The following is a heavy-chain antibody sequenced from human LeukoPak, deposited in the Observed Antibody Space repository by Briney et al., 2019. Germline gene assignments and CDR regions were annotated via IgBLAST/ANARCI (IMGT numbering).Heavy chain of an antibody. CDR1: GGSISSYY. J-gene: IGHJ5*02. D-gene: IGHD4-17*01. CDR2: IYASGTP. V-gene: IGHV4-4*07. Sequence: SETLSLTCTVSGGSISSYYWSWIRQPAGKGLEWIGRIYASGTPNYNPSLKSRVTMSVGTSKNQFSLKLTSVTAADTAVYYCARDRAYGDYFRWFDPWGQGTLVTVSS. CDR3: ARDRAYGDYFRWFDP.